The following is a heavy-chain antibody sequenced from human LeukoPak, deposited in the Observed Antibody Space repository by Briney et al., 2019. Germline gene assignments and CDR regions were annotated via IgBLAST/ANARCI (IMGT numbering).Heavy chain of an antibody. V-gene: IGHV3-23*01. Sequence: GGSLRLSCAASGFTFSIYAMSWVRQAPGKGLEWVSNLSGSSRYYADTVKGRFTISRDNSKNTLYLQMNSLSAEDTAVYYCAKEVTIFGVVIPFDYWGQGTLVTVSS. CDR1: GFTFSIYA. CDR3: AKEVTIFGVVIPFDY. CDR2: LSGSSR. D-gene: IGHD3-3*01. J-gene: IGHJ4*02.